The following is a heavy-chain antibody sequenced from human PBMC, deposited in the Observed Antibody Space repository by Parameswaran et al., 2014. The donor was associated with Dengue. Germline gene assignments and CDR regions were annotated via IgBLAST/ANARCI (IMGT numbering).Heavy chain of an antibody. V-gene: IGHV3-30*04. CDR1: GFTFSSYA. CDR2: ISYDGSNK. D-gene: IGHD5-18*01. Sequence: GGSLRLSCAASGFTFSSYAMHWVRQAPGKGLEWVAVISYDGSNKYYADSVKGRFTISRDNSKNTLYLQMNSLRAEDTAVYYCAREIPGYSFDYWGQGTLVTVSS. CDR3: AREIPGYSFDY. J-gene: IGHJ4*02.